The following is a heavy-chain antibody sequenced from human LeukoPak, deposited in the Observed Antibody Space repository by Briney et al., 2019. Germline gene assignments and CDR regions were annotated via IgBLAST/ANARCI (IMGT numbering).Heavy chain of an antibody. CDR2: ISSSSSTT. V-gene: IGHV3-48*04. CDR1: GFTFRTYY. J-gene: IGHJ4*02. D-gene: IGHD5-24*01. CDR3: TTDLEPRFDY. Sequence: GGSLRLSCAASGFTFRTYYMNWVRQAPGKGLEWVSYISSSSSTTYYADSVKGRFTISRDNAKNSLYLQMNSLKTEDTAVYYCTTDLEPRFDYWGQGTLVTVSS.